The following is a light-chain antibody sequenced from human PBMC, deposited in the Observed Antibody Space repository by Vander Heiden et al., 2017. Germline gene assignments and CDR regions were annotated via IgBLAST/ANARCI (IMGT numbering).Light chain of an antibody. J-gene: IGKJ4*01. CDR3: QQRSNWLT. CDR2: DAS. V-gene: IGKV3-11*01. CDR1: QSVSSY. Sequence: VLTQSPATLSLSPGERATLSCRASQSVSSYLAWYQQKPGQAPRLLIYDASNRATGIPARFSGSGSGTDFTLTISSLEPEDFAVYYCQQRSNWLTFGGGTKVEIK.